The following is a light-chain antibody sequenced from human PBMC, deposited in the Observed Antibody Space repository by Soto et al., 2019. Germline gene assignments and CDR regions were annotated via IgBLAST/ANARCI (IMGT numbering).Light chain of an antibody. V-gene: IGKV1-5*03. CDR3: QQYNSYSRT. CDR2: KAS. CDR1: QSISSG. Sequence: DIQMTQSPSTLSASVGDRVTITCRASQSISSGLAWYQQKPGKAHKLLIYKASSLESGVPSRFSGSGSGTEFTLPISSLQPDDFATYYCQQYNSYSRTFGQGTKVEIK. J-gene: IGKJ1*01.